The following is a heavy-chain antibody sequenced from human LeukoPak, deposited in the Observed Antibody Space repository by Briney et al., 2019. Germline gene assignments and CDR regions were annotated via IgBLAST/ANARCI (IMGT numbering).Heavy chain of an antibody. CDR3: ARHLRWYNWNDDNWFDP. J-gene: IGHJ5*02. Sequence: SETLSLTCAVSGYSISSGYYWGWIRQPPGKGLEWIGSIYHSGSTYYNPSLKSRVTISVDTSKNQFSLKLSSVTAADTAAYYCARHLRWYNWNDDNWFDPWGQGTLVTVSS. D-gene: IGHD1-1*01. CDR2: IYHSGST. CDR1: GYSISSGYY. V-gene: IGHV4-38-2*01.